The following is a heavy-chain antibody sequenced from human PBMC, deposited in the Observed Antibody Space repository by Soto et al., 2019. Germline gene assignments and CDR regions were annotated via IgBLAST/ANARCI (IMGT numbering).Heavy chain of an antibody. J-gene: IGHJ4*02. CDR1: GFTFGSRA. D-gene: IGHD3-10*01. CDR2: INDNGGDS. Sequence: EVQLLVSGGDLVQPGGSLRLSCVASGFTFGSRAMSWVRQAPGEGLEWVSTINDNGGDSKSADSVRGRFAISRDNSKNTLYLQMSSLRTEDSAVYYCARGSKESYPGSRIFDFWGRGTLVTVSS. CDR3: ARGSKESYPGSRIFDF. V-gene: IGHV3-23*01.